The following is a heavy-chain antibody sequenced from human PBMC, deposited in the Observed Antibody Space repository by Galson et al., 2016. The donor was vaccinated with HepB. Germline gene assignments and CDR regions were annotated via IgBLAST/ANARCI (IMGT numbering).Heavy chain of an antibody. CDR3: SRDSGIYYDTTDGFYL. D-gene: IGHD3-22*01. CDR1: GYTFTTYG. Sequence: SVKVSCKASGYTFTTYGISWVRQAPGQGLEWMGWIGGYNGNTNYGQKFQGRITLTTDTFTTTAYMELRSLGSDDTAVYYCSRDSGIYYDTTDGFYLWGQGKLVTVSS. CDR2: IGGYNGNT. J-gene: IGHJ3*01. V-gene: IGHV1-18*01.